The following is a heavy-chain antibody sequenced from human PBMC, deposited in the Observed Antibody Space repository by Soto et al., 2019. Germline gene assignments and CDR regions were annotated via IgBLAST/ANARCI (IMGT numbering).Heavy chain of an antibody. CDR3: ARDSPMSYLGYCSGTSCYDVDF. J-gene: IGHJ4*02. CDR2: IYSGGST. D-gene: IGHD2-2*01. Sequence: ESGGGLVQPGGSLRLSCAASGFTVSGNYINWVRQAPGKGLEWVSVIYSGGSTSYADSVKGRFTVSRDNSKNTVYLQMTNLRVEDTAVYFCARDSPMSYLGYCSGTSCYDVDFWGQGTLVTVSS. CDR1: GFTVSGNY. V-gene: IGHV3-66*01.